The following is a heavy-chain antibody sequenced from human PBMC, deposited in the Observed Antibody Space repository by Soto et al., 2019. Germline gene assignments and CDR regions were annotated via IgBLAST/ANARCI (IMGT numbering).Heavy chain of an antibody. CDR3: ARGPGYYFDY. Sequence: HPGGSLRLSCAASGFTFSSYAMHWVRQAPGKGLEYVSAISSNGGSTYYANSVKGRFTISRDNSKNTLYLQMGSLRAEDMAVYYCARGPGYYFDYWGQETLVTVSS. V-gene: IGHV3-64*01. CDR1: GFTFSSYA. J-gene: IGHJ4*02. CDR2: ISSNGGST.